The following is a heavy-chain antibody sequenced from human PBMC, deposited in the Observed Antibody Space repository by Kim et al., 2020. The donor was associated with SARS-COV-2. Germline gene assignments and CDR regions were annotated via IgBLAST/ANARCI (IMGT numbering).Heavy chain of an antibody. V-gene: IGHV3-23*01. D-gene: IGHD3-16*02. CDR3: AKDTTFGGVIGGYYFDY. CDR2: ISGSGGST. Sequence: GGSLRLSCAASGFTFSSYAMSWVRQAPGKGLEWVSAISGSGGSTYYADSVKGRFTISRDNSKNTLYLQMNSLRAEDTAVYYCAKDTTFGGVIGGYYFDYWGQGTLVTVSS. J-gene: IGHJ4*02. CDR1: GFTFSSYA.